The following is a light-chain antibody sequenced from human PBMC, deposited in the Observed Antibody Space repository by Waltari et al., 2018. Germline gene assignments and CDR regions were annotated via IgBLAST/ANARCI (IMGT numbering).Light chain of an antibody. V-gene: IGLV4-69*01. CDR1: SGHSSYG. CDR3: QTWGTATRV. Sequence: QPVLTQSPSASASLGASVKLTCTLNSGHSSYGIAWHQQQPEKGPRYLMTVNSDGTHRRGDGIAGRVSVSCSGAGGYPTISNRQSGDGADYYCQTWGTATRVFGGGTKLTVL. J-gene: IGLJ3*02. CDR2: VNSDGTH.